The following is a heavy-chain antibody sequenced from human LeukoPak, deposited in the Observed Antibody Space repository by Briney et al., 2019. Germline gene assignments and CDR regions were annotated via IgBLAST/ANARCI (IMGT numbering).Heavy chain of an antibody. V-gene: IGHV3-23*01. CDR1: GFTFSAFG. CDR3: TKDYCGKFCSAV. CDR2: ITKSGDST. D-gene: IGHD3-9*01. J-gene: IGHJ6*02. Sequence: GGSLRLSCAASGFTFSAFGMNWVRQAPGKGLEWVSTITKSGDSTNYVDSVKGRFTISRDNSKNTLYLQMNSLRAEDTAKYYCTKDYCGKFCSAVWGQGTTVTVSS.